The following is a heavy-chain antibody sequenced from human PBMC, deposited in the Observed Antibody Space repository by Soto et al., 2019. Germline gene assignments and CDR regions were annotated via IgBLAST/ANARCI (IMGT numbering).Heavy chain of an antibody. D-gene: IGHD3-3*01. CDR1: GYTFTSYV. Sequence: ASVKVSCKASGYTFTSYVISWGRQAPGQGLEWMGWISAYNGNTNYAQKLQGRVTMTTDTSTSTAYMELRSLRSDDTAVYYCARYHDFWSGYPRFDPWGQGTLVTVSS. CDR2: ISAYNGNT. CDR3: ARYHDFWSGYPRFDP. J-gene: IGHJ5*02. V-gene: IGHV1-18*01.